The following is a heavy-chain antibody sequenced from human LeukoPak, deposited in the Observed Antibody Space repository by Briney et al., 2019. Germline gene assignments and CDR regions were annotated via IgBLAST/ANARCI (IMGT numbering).Heavy chain of an antibody. CDR1: GFTFSSYG. D-gene: IGHD2-21*01. CDR2: IRYDGSNK. J-gene: IGHJ4*02. CDR3: ANMELAYCGGDCRN. Sequence: GGSLRLSCAGSGFTFSSYGMHWVRQAPGKGLEWVAFIRYDGSNKYYADSVKGRFTISRDNSKNTLYLQMNSLRAEDAAVYYCANMELAYCGGDCRNWGQGTLVTVSS. V-gene: IGHV3-30*02.